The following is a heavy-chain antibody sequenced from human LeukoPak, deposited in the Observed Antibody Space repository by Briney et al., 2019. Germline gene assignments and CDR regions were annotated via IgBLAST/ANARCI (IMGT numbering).Heavy chain of an antibody. CDR1: GDSISSGSYY. CDR2: IYTSGST. Sequence: PSQTLSLTCTVSGDSISSGSYYWSCIRQPAGKGLECIGRIYTSGSTNYNPSPKSRVTISVDTSKNQFSLKLSSVTAADTAVYYCARDCRYCSSTSCYQGWFDPWGQGTLVTVSS. CDR3: ARDCRYCSSTSCYQGWFDP. D-gene: IGHD2-2*01. J-gene: IGHJ5*02. V-gene: IGHV4-61*02.